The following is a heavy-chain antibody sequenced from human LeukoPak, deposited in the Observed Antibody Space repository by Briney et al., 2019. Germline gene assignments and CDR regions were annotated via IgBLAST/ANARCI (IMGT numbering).Heavy chain of an antibody. CDR2: INPSGGNT. V-gene: IGHV1-46*01. D-gene: IGHD6-13*01. J-gene: IGHJ4*02. CDR1: GYTFTSYY. CDR3: ARGGPLFAADDPHFDY. Sequence: GASVKVSCKASGYTFTSYYMHWVRQAPGQGLEWMGIINPSGGNTSYAQKFQGRVTMTRDTSTSTVYMELSSLRSEDTAVYYCARGGPLFAADDPHFDYWGQGTLVTVSS.